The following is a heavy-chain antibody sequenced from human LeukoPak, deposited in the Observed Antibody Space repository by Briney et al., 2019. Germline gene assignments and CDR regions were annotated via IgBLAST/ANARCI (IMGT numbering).Heavy chain of an antibody. CDR1: GFTFSSYA. CDR3: ARGLD. J-gene: IGHJ4*02. Sequence: PGGSLRLSRAASGFTFSSYAMSWVRQAPGKGLEWVANIKQDGSEKYYVDSVKGRFTISRDNAKNSLFLQMNSLRAEDTAVYYCARGLDWGQGMLVTVSS. CDR2: IKQDGSEK. V-gene: IGHV3-7*01.